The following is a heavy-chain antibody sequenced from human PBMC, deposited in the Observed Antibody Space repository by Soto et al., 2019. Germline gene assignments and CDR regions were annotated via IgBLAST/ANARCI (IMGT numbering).Heavy chain of an antibody. CDR2: IIPIYGTA. V-gene: IGHV1-69*01. Sequence: QVQLVQSGAEVKKPGSSVKVSCKASGGTFSSYAISWVRQAPGQGLEWMGGIIPIYGTANYEQKFQGRVTITADESTSTAYMELSSLRSEDTAVYYCARLPKYYYDSSGYYFPYWGQGTLVTVSS. D-gene: IGHD3-22*01. J-gene: IGHJ4*02. CDR1: GGTFSSYA. CDR3: ARLPKYYYDSSGYYFPY.